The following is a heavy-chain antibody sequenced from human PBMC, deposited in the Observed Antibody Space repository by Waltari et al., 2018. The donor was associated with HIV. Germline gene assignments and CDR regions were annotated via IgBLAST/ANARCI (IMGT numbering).Heavy chain of an antibody. D-gene: IGHD3-22*01. J-gene: IGHJ4*02. CDR2: ISSASSYI. CDR3: ARDRGDSRDAYNLNY. V-gene: IGHV3-21*01. CDR1: GFTFSRYR. Sequence: EVQLVASGGGLVKPGESLRLSCAASGFTFSRYRMNWVRQAPGKGLEWVSSISSASSYIYYADSVKGRFTISRDNAKNSLYLQMNSLRAEDTAVYYCARDRGDSRDAYNLNYWGQGTLVTVSS.